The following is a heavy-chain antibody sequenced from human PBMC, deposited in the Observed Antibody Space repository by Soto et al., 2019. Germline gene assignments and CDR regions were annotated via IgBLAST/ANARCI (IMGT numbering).Heavy chain of an antibody. J-gene: IGHJ4*02. D-gene: IGHD6-19*01. Sequence: GGSRRLSCAASGFTFRRYAMSWVSQAPGKGLEGVSSISSASGSTYYADSVKGRFTITRDNSKNTLYLQMTRLRAEDTAVYYSAINPSSSAWYAVDYWGPGAFVTVSS. CDR3: AINPSSSAWYAVDY. CDR2: ISSASGST. V-gene: IGHV3-23*01. CDR1: GFTFRRYA.